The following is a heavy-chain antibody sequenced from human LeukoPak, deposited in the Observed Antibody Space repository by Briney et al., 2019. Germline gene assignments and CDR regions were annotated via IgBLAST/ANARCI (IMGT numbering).Heavy chain of an antibody. CDR2: ISYDGSNK. D-gene: IGHD2-2*01. CDR1: GFTFSSYA. J-gene: IGHJ4*02. CDR3: ARDLDPYCSSTSCFGPFDY. V-gene: IGHV3-30-3*01. Sequence: GGSLRLSCAASGFTFSSYAMHWVRQAPGKGLEWVAVISYDGSNKYYADSVKGRFTISRDNSKNTLYLQMNSLRAEDTAVYYCARDLDPYCSSTSCFGPFDYWGQGTLVTVSS.